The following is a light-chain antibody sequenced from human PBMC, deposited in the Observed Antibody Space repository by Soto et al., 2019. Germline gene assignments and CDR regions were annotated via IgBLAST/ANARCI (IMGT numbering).Light chain of an antibody. V-gene: IGKV3D-15*01. J-gene: IGKJ1*01. CDR3: QQYDNWPQT. CDR1: QSIGSD. Sequence: EIVMTKSPATLSLSPGEMATLSCRASQSIGSDLAWYQQRAGQAPRLLIYAASTRATGFPARFSGSGSGTEFTLTISRLQSEDFAVYYCQQYDNWPQTFGQGTKVEI. CDR2: AAS.